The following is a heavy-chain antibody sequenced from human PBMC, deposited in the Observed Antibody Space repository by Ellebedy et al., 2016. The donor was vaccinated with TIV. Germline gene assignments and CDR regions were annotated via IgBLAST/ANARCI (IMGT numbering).Heavy chain of an antibody. CDR1: GASISSYY. D-gene: IGHD3-10*01. Sequence: MPSETLSLTCTVSGASISSYYWPRIRQPPGKGLEWIGCIYYTGRTNYNPSLRSRVTISVGTSTTQFPLKLSSVTAADTAVYYCARERSTMFRGYYGMDVWGQGTTVTVSS. CDR2: IYYTGRT. CDR3: ARERSTMFRGYYGMDV. J-gene: IGHJ6*02. V-gene: IGHV4-59*01.